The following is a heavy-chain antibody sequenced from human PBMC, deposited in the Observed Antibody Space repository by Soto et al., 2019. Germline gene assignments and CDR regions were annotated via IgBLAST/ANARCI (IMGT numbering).Heavy chain of an antibody. CDR3: ARRWGGAARLSFGYYFDY. J-gene: IGHJ4*02. CDR2: NNHSGST. V-gene: IGHV4-34*01. CDR1: GGSFSGYY. D-gene: IGHD6-6*01. Sequence: PSETLSLTCAVYGGSFSGYYWSWIRQPPGKGLEWIGENNHSGSTNYNPSLKSRVTISVDTSKNQFYLKLSSVTAADTAVYYCARRWGGAARLSFGYYFDYWGQGTLVTVSS.